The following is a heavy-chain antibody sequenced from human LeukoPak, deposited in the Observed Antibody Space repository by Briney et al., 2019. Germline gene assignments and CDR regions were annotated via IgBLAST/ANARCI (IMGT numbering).Heavy chain of an antibody. V-gene: IGHV3-66*01. CDR1: RFTVSVNY. D-gene: IGHD1-26*01. CDR2: LYSCGST. J-gene: IGHJ4*02. CDR3: AAKGNGYSGSYVFAH. Sequence: PGGSLRLSCAASRFTVSVNYMSWVRQAPGKGLEWVSVLYSCGSTNYADSVKGRFTISRDNSENTLSLQMNSLRVEDTAVYYCAAKGNGYSGSYVFAHWGQGTLVTVSS.